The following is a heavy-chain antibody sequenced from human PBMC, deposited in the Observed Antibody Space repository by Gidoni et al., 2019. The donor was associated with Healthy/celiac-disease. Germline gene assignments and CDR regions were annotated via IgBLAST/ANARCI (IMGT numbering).Heavy chain of an antibody. D-gene: IGHD2-21*02. CDR3: ASAYCGGDCYRGYYYYGMDV. J-gene: IGHJ6*02. V-gene: IGHV1-69*01. CDR1: GCTFSSHA. Sequence: QVQLVQSGAEVKKPGSSVKVSCKASGCTFSSHAISWAGQAPGQGLEWMGGIIPIFGTAKDAQKFQGRVTITADESTSTAYMELSSVRSEDTAVYYCASAYCGGDCYRGYYYYGMDVWGQGTTVTVSS. CDR2: IIPIFGTA.